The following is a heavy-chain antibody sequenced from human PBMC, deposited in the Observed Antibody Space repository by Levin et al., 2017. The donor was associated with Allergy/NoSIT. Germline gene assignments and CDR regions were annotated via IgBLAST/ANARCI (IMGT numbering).Heavy chain of an antibody. V-gene: IGHV4-34*01. CDR1: GGSFSGYY. J-gene: IGHJ4*02. Sequence: SQTLSLTCAVYGGSFSGYYWSWIRQPPGKGLEWIGEINHSGSTNYNPSLKSRVTISVDTSKNQFSLKLSSVTAADTAVYYCAREGGTPTVTTPGQKRDYFDYWGQGTLVTVSS. CDR2: INHSGST. CDR3: AREGGTPTVTTPGQKRDYFDY. D-gene: IGHD4-17*01.